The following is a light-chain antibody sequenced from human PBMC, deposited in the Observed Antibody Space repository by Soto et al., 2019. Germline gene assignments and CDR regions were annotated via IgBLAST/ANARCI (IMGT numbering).Light chain of an antibody. CDR1: QSVSSN. CDR3: QQYKNWPPIT. V-gene: IGKV3-15*01. J-gene: IGKJ5*01. Sequence: ETVITHSPATLSVSPGERATLSCRASQSVSSNLAWYQQKPGQAPRLLIYGASTRATGIPARFSGSGSGTEFTLTISSLQSEDFAVYYCQQYKNWPPITFGQGTRLEIK. CDR2: GAS.